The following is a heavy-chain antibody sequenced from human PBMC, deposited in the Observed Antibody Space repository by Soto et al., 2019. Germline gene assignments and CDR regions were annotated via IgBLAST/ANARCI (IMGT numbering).Heavy chain of an antibody. V-gene: IGHV3-53*01. CDR1: GLTISGKKY. CDR2: LYDVDGS. D-gene: IGHD1-1*01. Sequence: GGSLRLSCAAFGLTISGKKYVAWVRQAPGKGLEWVSALYDVDGSFYADSVKGRFTTSSDSSKTTVYLQINDLRPDDTAVYYCATWHEREHAYDVWGQGTKVTVSS. CDR3: ATWHEREHAYDV. J-gene: IGHJ3*01.